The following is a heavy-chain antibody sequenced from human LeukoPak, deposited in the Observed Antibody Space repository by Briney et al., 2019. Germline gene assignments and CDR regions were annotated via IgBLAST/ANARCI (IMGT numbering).Heavy chain of an antibody. J-gene: IGHJ4*02. V-gene: IGHV4-34*01. CDR2: INHSGST. CDR1: GGSFSGYY. D-gene: IGHD3-22*01. CDR3: ARGGSSIRGYYSEFDY. Sequence: SETLSLTCAVYGGSFSGYYWSWIHQPPGKGLEWIGEINHSGSTNYNPSLKSRVTISVDTSKNQFSLKLSSVTAADTAVYYCARGGSSIRGYYSEFDYWGQGTLVTVSS.